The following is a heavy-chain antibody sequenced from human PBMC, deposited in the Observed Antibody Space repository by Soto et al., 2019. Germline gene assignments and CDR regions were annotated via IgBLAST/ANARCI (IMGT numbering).Heavy chain of an antibody. J-gene: IGHJ6*01. V-gene: IGHV4-39*02. Sequence: SETLSLTCTVSVGSISSSSYYWGWIRQPPGKGLEWIGSIYYSGSTYYNPSLKSRVTISVDTSKNQFSLKLSSVTAADTAVYYCARDIVVVTANYYYYGMDVWGQGTTVTVSS. CDR2: IYYSGST. D-gene: IGHD2-21*02. CDR3: ARDIVVVTANYYYYGMDV. CDR1: VGSISSSSYY.